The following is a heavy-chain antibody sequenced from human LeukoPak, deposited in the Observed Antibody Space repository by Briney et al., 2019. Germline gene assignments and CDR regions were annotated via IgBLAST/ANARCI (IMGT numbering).Heavy chain of an antibody. CDR1: RFTFNNYA. D-gene: IGHD5-12*01. J-gene: IGHJ4*02. CDR2: IGGSNGIT. V-gene: IGHV3-23*01. CDR3: ARNENSGWGYFDY. Sequence: GGSLRLSCAASRFTFNNYAMSWVRQAPGKGLEWVSVIGGSNGITFYVGSVKGRFTISRDNSKDTLYLQMNSLRAEDTAVYYCARNENSGWGYFDYWGQGTLVTVSS.